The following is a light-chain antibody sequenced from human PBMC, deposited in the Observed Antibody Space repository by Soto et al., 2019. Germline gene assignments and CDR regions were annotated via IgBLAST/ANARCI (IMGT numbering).Light chain of an antibody. Sequence: QSVLTQPASVSGSPGQSITISCTGTSSDVGRYKLVSWYQQHPGKAPKLMIYEDIERPSGVSNRFSASKSGNTASLTISGLQTEYEADYYCCSYAGGTSVVFGGGTKVTVL. CDR1: SSDVGRYKL. J-gene: IGLJ2*01. CDR2: EDI. CDR3: CSYAGGTSVV. V-gene: IGLV2-23*01.